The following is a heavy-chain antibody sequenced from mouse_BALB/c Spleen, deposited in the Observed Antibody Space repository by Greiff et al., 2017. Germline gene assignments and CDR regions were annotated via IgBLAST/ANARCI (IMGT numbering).Heavy chain of an antibody. V-gene: IGHV5-6-5*01. J-gene: IGHJ3*01. Sequence: EGKLVESGGGLVKPGGSLKLSCAASGFTFSSYAMSWVRQTPEKRLEWVASISSGGSTYYPDSVKGRFTISRDNARNILYLQMSSLRSEDTAMYYCARENYGNSGFAYWGQGTLVTVSA. CDR2: ISSGGST. CDR3: ARENYGNSGFAY. CDR1: GFTFSSYA. D-gene: IGHD2-1*01.